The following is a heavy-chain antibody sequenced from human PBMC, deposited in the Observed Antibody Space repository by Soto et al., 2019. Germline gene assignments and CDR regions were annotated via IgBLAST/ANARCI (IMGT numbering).Heavy chain of an antibody. D-gene: IGHD1-1*01. CDR3: ARVTTSGFDY. CDR2: ITPGNGNT. J-gene: IGHJ4*02. CDR1: GYTFTNYA. V-gene: IGHV1-3*01. Sequence: ASVKVSCKASGYTFTNYAVNWLRQAPGQRLEWMGWITPGNGNTKYSQKFQGRVTITRDTSATTVYMELSSLRPEDTAMYYCARVTTSGFDYWGQGTLVTVST.